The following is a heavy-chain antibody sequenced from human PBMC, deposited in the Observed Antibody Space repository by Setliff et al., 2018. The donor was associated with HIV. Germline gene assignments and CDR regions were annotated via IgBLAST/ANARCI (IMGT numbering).Heavy chain of an antibody. J-gene: IGHJ4*02. CDR3: TRTFFHSSGYYHNLQPFDY. Sequence: SWVRQAPGKGLEWVGRIKGKTDGETTEYAAPVKGRFIISRDESGDTLFLQMNSLKTEDTAVYYCTRTFFHSSGYYHNLQPFDYWGQGTLVTVSS. D-gene: IGHD3-22*01. CDR2: IKGKTDGETT. V-gene: IGHV3-15*01.